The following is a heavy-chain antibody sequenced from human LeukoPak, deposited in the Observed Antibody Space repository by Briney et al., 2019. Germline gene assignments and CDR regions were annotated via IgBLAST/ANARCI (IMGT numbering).Heavy chain of an antibody. J-gene: IGHJ5*02. CDR3: VRGGPSTWS. V-gene: IGHV3-74*01. CDR1: GFTFKLYW. D-gene: IGHD2-15*01. Sequence: GGSLRLSCAASGFTFKLYWMHWVRQVPGKRPVWVSRINDDGSDTVYADSVRGRFTISRDDAKKTVYLQMNNLRAEDTAVYHCVRGGPSTWSWGQGTLVTISS. CDR2: INDDGSDT.